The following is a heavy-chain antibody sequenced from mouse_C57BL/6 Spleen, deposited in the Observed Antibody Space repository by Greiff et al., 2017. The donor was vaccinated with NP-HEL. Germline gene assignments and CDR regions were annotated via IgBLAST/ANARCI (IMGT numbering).Heavy chain of an antibody. CDR3: ARSVPDVYYAMDY. V-gene: IGHV1-64*01. CDR2: IHPNSGST. J-gene: IGHJ4*01. Sequence: QVQLQQPGAELVKPGASVKLSCKASGYTFTSYWMHWVKQRPGQGLEWIGMIHPNSGSTNYNEKFKSKATLTVDKSSSTAYMQLSSLTSEDSAVYYCARSVPDVYYAMDYWGQGTSVTVSS. CDR1: GYTFTSYW.